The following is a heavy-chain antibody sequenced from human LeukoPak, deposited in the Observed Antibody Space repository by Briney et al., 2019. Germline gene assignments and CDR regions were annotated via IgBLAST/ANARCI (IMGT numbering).Heavy chain of an antibody. CDR3: ARDGYGSGSYKGYYYYYMDV. Sequence: SVQVSCKASGGTFSSYAISWVRQAPGQGLEWMGGIIPIFGTANYAQKFQGRVTITTDESTSTAYMELSSLRSEDTAVYYCARDGYGSGSYKGYYYYYMDVWAKGPRSPSP. CDR1: GGTFSSYA. V-gene: IGHV1-69*05. D-gene: IGHD3-10*01. J-gene: IGHJ6*03. CDR2: IIPIFGTA.